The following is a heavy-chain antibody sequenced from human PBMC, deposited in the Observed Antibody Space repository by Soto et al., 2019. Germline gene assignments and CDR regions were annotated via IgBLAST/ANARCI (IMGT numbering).Heavy chain of an antibody. CDR1: GISLSTSGVG. CDR2: IYWDDDK. V-gene: IGHV2-5*02. D-gene: IGHD6-13*01. J-gene: IGHJ4*02. CDR3: AHRRRYSSSWYAGFDY. Sequence: QITLKESGPTLVKPTQTLTLTCTFSGISLSTSGVGVGWIRQPPGKALEWLALIYWDDDKRYSPSLKSRLTITKDSSQNQLVLTMTHMDPVDTATYYRAHRRRYSSSWYAGFDYWGQGTLVTVSS.